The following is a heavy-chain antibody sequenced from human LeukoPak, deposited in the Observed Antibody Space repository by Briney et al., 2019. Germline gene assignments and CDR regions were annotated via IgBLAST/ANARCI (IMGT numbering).Heavy chain of an antibody. D-gene: IGHD4-17*01. J-gene: IGHJ6*03. CDR2: ISSSGSTI. CDR3: ARVGGNDYGDYYYYYYMDV. Sequence: GGSLRLSCAASGFTFSSYEMNWVRQAPGKGLEWVSYISSSGSTIYYADSVKGRFTISRDNAKNSLYLQMNSLRAEDTAVYYCARVGGNDYGDYYYYYYMDVWGKGTTVTVSS. V-gene: IGHV3-48*03. CDR1: GFTFSSYE.